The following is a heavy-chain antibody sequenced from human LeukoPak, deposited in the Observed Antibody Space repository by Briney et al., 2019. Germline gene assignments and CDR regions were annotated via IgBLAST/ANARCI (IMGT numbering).Heavy chain of an antibody. Sequence: RPGGSLRLSCAASGFTFSSYAMSWVRQAPGKGLEWVSGISNNGGSTYYADSVKGRFTISRDNSKNTLYLQMNSLRAEDTAVYYCARDGSANWFDPWGQGTLVTVSS. V-gene: IGHV3-23*01. CDR1: GFTFSSYA. D-gene: IGHD6-25*01. CDR3: ARDGSANWFDP. J-gene: IGHJ5*02. CDR2: ISNNGGST.